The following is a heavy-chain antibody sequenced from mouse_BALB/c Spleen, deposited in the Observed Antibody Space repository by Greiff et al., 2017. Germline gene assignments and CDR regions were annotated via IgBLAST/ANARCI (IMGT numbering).Heavy chain of an antibody. CDR3: ANGNYGD. CDR2: INPSTGYT. D-gene: IGHD2-1*01. V-gene: IGHV1-7*01. J-gene: IGHJ2*01. Sequence: QVQLQQSGAELAKPGASVKMSCKASGYTFTSYWMHWVKQRPGQGLEWIGYINPSTGYTEYNQKFKDKATLTADKSSSTAYMQLSSLTSEDSAVYYCANGNYGDWGQGTTLTVSS. CDR1: GYTFTSYW.